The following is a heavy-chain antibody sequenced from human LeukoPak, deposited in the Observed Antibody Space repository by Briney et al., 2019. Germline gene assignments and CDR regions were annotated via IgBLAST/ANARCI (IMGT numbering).Heavy chain of an antibody. D-gene: IGHD3-16*02. J-gene: IGHJ4*02. CDR3: ARGYDYVWGSYRSPFGY. CDR1: GGSFSGYY. Sequence: PSETLSLTCAVYGGSFSGYYWSWIRQPPGKGLEWIGEINHSGSTNYNPSLKSRVTISVDTSKNQFSLKLSSVTAADTAVYYCARGYDYVWGSYRSPFGYWGQGTLVTVSS. CDR2: INHSGST. V-gene: IGHV4-34*01.